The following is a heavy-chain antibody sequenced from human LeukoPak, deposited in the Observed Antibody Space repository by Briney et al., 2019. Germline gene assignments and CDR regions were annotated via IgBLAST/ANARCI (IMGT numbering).Heavy chain of an antibody. CDR2: INHSGST. D-gene: IGHD3-10*01. CDR3: ARLRRYYGSGSYQIIAYRYYYMDV. CDR1: GGSFSGYY. Sequence: SETLSLTCAVYGGSFSGYYWSWIRQPPGKGLEWIGEINHSGSTNYNPPLKSRVTISVDTSKNQFSLKLSSVTAADTAVYYCARLRRYYGSGSYQIIAYRYYYMDVWGKGTTVTISS. V-gene: IGHV4-34*01. J-gene: IGHJ6*03.